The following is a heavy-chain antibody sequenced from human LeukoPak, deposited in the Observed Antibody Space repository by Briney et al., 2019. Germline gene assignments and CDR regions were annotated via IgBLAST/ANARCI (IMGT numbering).Heavy chain of an antibody. Sequence: GGSLRLSCAASGFTFSSYSMNWVRQAPGKGLEGVSSISSSSSYIYYADSVKGRFTISRDNAKNSLYLQMNSLRAEDTAVYYCARADYYDSSGYLFWGQGTLVTVSS. CDR3: ARADYYDSSGYLF. V-gene: IGHV3-21*01. CDR1: GFTFSSYS. D-gene: IGHD3-22*01. CDR2: ISSSSSYI. J-gene: IGHJ4*02.